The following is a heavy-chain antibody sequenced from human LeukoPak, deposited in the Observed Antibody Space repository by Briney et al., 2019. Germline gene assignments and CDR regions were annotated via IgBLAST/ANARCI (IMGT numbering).Heavy chain of an antibody. V-gene: IGHV3-48*03. CDR3: ARDDYDILTGYYKRRWFDP. D-gene: IGHD3-9*01. Sequence: GGSLRLSCAASGFTFNSYEMNWVRQAPGKGLEWVSYISSSGSTIYYADSVKGRFTISRDNAKNSLYLQMNSLRAEDTAVYYCARDDYDILTGYYKRRWFDPWGQGTLVTVSS. CDR2: ISSSGSTI. J-gene: IGHJ5*02. CDR1: GFTFNSYE.